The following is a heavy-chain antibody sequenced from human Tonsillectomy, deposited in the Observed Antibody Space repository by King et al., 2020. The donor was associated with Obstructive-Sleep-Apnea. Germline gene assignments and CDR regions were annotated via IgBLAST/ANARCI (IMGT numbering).Heavy chain of an antibody. Sequence: VQLVESGAEVKKPGASVKVSCKASGYTFTRYYMHWVRQAPGQGREWMVIINPSVVSTRYAQELQGRVTMHRVTSTSTVYMELSSLRSADSAVYYCASLVRGRNWFAPWGQGTLVTV. CDR2: INPSVVST. CDR1: GYTFTRYY. D-gene: IGHD3-10*02. V-gene: IGHV1-46*04. CDR3: ASLVRGRNWFAP. J-gene: IGHJ5*02.